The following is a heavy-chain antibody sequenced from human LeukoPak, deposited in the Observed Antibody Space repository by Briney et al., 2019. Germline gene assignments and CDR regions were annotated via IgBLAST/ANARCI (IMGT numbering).Heavy chain of an antibody. V-gene: IGHV3-30*03. J-gene: IGHJ4*02. Sequence: GGSLRLSCAASGFTFTNYGMHWVRQAPGKGLEWVAVISYDGSNKYYADSVKGRFTISRDNSKNTLYLQMNSLRAEDTAVYYCARDPGRGSYDYWGQGTLVTVSS. CDR1: GFTFTNYG. D-gene: IGHD1-26*01. CDR2: ISYDGSNK. CDR3: ARDPGRGSYDY.